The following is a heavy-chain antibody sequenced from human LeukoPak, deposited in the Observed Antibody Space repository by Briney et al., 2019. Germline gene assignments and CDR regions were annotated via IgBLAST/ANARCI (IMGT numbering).Heavy chain of an antibody. CDR1: GYTFTSYY. D-gene: IGHD2-2*01. V-gene: IGHV1-46*01. Sequence: ASVKVSCKASGYTFTSYYVHWVRQAPGQGLEWMGIINPSGGSTSYTQKLQGRVTMSRDTSTSTVYMELSSLRSEDTAVYYCATETPAGLAWGQGTLVTVSS. CDR3: ATETPAGLA. CDR2: INPSGGST. J-gene: IGHJ5*02.